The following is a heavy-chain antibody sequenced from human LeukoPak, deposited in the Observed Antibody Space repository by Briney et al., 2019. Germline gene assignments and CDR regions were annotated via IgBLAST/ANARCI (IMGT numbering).Heavy chain of an antibody. V-gene: IGHV3-23*01. CDR3: AKGGQDFDFWRFDL. CDR1: GFTFSDSA. J-gene: IGHJ5*02. CDR2: ISDTGGRT. Sequence: GGSLRLSCAASGFTFSDSAVSWVGQSPGEGLEWVSSISDTGGRTYYADSVKGRFTITRDNSRNTVNLQMNSLRAGDTARYYCAKGGQDFDFWRFDLWGQGILVTVSS. D-gene: IGHD3-3*01.